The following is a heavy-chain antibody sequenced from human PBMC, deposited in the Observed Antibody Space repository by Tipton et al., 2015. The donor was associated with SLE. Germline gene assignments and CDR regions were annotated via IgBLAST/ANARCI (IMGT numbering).Heavy chain of an antibody. CDR3: AVGYCSSVRCQREYCQH. J-gene: IGHJ1*01. V-gene: IGHV4-38-2*02. CDR1: GYSISSGYY. Sequence: TLSLTCTVSGYSISSGYYWGWIRQPPGKGLEWIGTIYHSGSIYYNPSLKSRVTISVDTSKNQFSLKLNSVTAADTAVYYCAVGYCSSVRCQREYCQHWGPGPLAPVSS. CDR2: IYHSGSI. D-gene: IGHD2-2*01.